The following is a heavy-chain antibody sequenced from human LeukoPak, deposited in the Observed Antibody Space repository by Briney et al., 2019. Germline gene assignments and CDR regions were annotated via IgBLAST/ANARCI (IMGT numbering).Heavy chain of an antibody. CDR2: IIPVLDVA. CDR3: ARGDSDDSGDFRTFEF. D-gene: IGHD4-17*01. CDR1: GGTNYA. Sequence: SVKVSCKVSGGTNYALSWVRQAPGQGLEWMGGIIPVLDVANSAQKFQGRVTFTADKSTNTAYMELSSLRSEDTAMYFCARGDSDDSGDFRTFEFWGQGTRVTVSS. J-gene: IGHJ4*02. V-gene: IGHV1-69*10.